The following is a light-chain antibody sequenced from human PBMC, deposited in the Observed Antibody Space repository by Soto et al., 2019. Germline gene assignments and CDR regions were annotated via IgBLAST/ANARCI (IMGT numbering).Light chain of an antibody. CDR3: QQLNSYPLT. CDR2: AAS. J-gene: IGKJ4*01. Sequence: DIQLTQSPSPLSASVGDRVTITFRASQGISSYLAWYQQKPGKAPKLPIYAASTLQSGVPSRFSGSGSGTDFTLTISSLQPEDFATYYCQQLNSYPLTFGGGTKVDIK. V-gene: IGKV1-9*01. CDR1: QGISSY.